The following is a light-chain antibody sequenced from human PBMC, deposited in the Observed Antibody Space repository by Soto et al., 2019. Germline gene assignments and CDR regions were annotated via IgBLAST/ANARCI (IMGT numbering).Light chain of an antibody. Sequence: DIQMTQSPSSLSASVGDRVTITCRASQSISSYLNWYQQKPGQAPNLLIYAASSLQGGVPSRFSGSGSGTDFTLAISSLQHEDFVIYYCQQSYKTPRTFGQGTKVEI. CDR3: QQSYKTPRT. CDR2: AAS. CDR1: QSISSY. V-gene: IGKV1-39*01. J-gene: IGKJ1*01.